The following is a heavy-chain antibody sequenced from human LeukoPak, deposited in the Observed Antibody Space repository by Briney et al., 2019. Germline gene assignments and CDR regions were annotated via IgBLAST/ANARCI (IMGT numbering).Heavy chain of an antibody. D-gene: IGHD1-20*01. Sequence: GGSLGLSCAGSGFIFNNYAMHWVRQPPGKGLEWVSGISWNSGSIDYADSVKGRFTISRDNAKNSLYLQMNSLRAEDTAVYYCASQYNWNDVPFDYWGQGTLVTVSS. J-gene: IGHJ4*02. CDR3: ASQYNWNDVPFDY. V-gene: IGHV3-9*01. CDR2: ISWNSGSI. CDR1: GFIFNNYA.